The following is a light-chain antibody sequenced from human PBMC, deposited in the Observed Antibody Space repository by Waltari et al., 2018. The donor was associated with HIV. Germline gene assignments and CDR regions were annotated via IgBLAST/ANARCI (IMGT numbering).Light chain of an antibody. J-gene: IGKJ4*01. V-gene: IGKV3D-15*01. CDR3: QQYHNWPIT. Sequence: ILMTQSPVTLSVSPVERATLACWASQSIRTNLAWYEQKPGQTPRLLIYGASTRATGTPARFSGSGSGTEFTLTISSLQSEDLAFYYCQQYHNWPITFGGGTKVEIK. CDR1: QSIRTN. CDR2: GAS.